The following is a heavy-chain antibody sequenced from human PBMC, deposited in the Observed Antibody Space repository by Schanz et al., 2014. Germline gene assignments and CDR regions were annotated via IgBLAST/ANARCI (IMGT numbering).Heavy chain of an antibody. J-gene: IGHJ3*02. CDR1: GFTFRSYG. CDR2: ISYDGSSK. D-gene: IGHD3-10*01. CDR3: ARGMIAMVRGSDVGAFDM. V-gene: IGHV3-33*01. Sequence: QVQLVESGGGVVQPGRSLRLSCAASGFTFRSYGMHWVRQAPGKGLEWVALISYDGSSKNHADSVQGRFTISRDNSKNALYLQMDSLRAEDAAVYYCARGMIAMVRGSDVGAFDMWGQGTMVTVSS.